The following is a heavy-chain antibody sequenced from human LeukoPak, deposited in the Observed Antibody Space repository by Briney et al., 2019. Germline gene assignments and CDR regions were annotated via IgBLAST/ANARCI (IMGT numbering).Heavy chain of an antibody. D-gene: IGHD5-12*01. CDR2: ISSSSSYI. J-gene: IGHJ4*02. CDR1: GFTFSSYS. V-gene: IGHV3-21*01. CDR3: ARDRGGYDFAGQYFDY. Sequence: PGGSLRLSCAASGFTFSSYSMNWVRQAPGKGLEWVSSISSSSSYIYYADSVKGRFTISRDNAKNSLYLQMNSLRAEDTAVYYCARDRGGYDFAGQYFDYWGQGTLVTVSS.